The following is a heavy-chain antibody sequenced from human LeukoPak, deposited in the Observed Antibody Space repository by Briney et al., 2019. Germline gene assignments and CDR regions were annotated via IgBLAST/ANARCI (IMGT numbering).Heavy chain of an antibody. Sequence: GGSLRLSCIASGFTFSTYTMSWVRQAPGEGLKWVSGILVNGGTYYADSVKGRFTISRDNSKNTLYLQMNSLRADDTAVYYCAKDRIYTDGLWDFDYWGQGTLVTVSS. CDR3: AKDRIYTDGLWDFDY. J-gene: IGHJ4*02. CDR2: ILVNGGT. D-gene: IGHD3-10*01. CDR1: GFTFSTYT. V-gene: IGHV3-23*01.